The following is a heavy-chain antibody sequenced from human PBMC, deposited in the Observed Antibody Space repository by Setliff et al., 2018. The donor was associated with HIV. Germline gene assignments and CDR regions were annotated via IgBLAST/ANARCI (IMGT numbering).Heavy chain of an antibody. CDR2: IRGSGSGDTT. J-gene: IGHJ4*02. D-gene: IGHD3-16*01. CDR1: GFTFSSYA. CDR3: ARGPYTIDY. V-gene: IGHV3-23*01. Sequence: GGSLRLSCAASGFTFSSYAMSWVRQAPGKGLEWVSTIRGSGSGDTTHYADFVKGRFTISRDNSKSTVYLQMNSLRAEDTAVYYCARGPYTIDYWGQGTLVTVSS.